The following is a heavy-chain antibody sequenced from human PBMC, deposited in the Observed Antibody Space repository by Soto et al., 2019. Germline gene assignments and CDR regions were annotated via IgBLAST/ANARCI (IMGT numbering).Heavy chain of an antibody. CDR3: ARDGYEGPGSPYQAY. CDR1: GGSMSEYL. V-gene: IGHV4-59*01. D-gene: IGHD1-26*01. CDR2: IYYLGST. J-gene: IGHJ4*02. Sequence: SETLSLTCGVSGGSMSEYLWSWIGQCQGKGLEWIGYIYYLGSTDYNPSLKSRVTISVDTSKRQFSLRLTSVTAADTAGYYCARDGYEGPGSPYQAYWGSGT.